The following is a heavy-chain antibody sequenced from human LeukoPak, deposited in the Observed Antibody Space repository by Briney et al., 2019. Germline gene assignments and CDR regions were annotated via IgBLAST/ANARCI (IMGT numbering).Heavy chain of an antibody. CDR1: GGSISSYY. CDR3: ARGSVSGYDYHASDI. D-gene: IGHD5-12*01. V-gene: IGHV4-59*01. J-gene: IGHJ3*02. CDR2: IYYSGST. Sequence: SETLSLTCTVSGGSISSYYWSWIRQPPGKGLEWIGYIYYSGSTNYNPSLKSRVTISVDTSKNQFSLNLRSVTAADTAVYYCARGSVSGYDYHASDIWGQGTMVTVSS.